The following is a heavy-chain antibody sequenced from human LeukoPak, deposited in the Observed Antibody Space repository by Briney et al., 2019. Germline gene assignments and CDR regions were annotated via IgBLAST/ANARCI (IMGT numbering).Heavy chain of an antibody. V-gene: IGHV4-39*01. Sequence: SETLSLTCTVSGDSITNTDFFWGWIRQPPGKGLERIGNIDHSRSPYYTPSLQSRVIISVDTSKNQFSLKLSSVTAADTAVYYCVRYERWGLPGDPGYYYYRMDVWGQGTTVTVSS. CDR2: IDHSRSP. J-gene: IGHJ6*02. CDR1: GDSITNTDFF. D-gene: IGHD7-27*01. CDR3: VRYERWGLPGDPGYYYYRMDV.